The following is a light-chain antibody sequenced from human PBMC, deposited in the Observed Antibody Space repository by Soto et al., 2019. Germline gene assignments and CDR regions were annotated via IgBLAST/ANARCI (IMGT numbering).Light chain of an antibody. V-gene: IGKV1-16*02. CDR1: QGIINY. CDR2: AAS. CDR3: QQYKTYPFT. Sequence: DIQMTQSPSSLSASVGDRVTITCRASQGIINYLAWFQQKPGKAPKSLIYAASSLKSGVPSKFSGSGSGTDFTLTISNLQTEDFATYYCQQYKTYPFTFGPGTKVDIK. J-gene: IGKJ3*01.